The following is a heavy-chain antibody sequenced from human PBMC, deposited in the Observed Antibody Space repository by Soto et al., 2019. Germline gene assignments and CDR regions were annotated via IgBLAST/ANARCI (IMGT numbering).Heavy chain of an antibody. CDR2: ISVNNGNT. D-gene: IGHD3-10*01. Sequence: ASVKVSFKASCYIFSIYVIIWVRQAPGQGLDWMGWISVNNGNTDYAPKFQGRVTMTTDTSTSTAYMELRSLRSDDTAVYYCAQSSDSGFDHWGQGTMVTVSS. CDR3: AQSSDSGFDH. CDR1: CYIFSIYV. V-gene: IGHV1-18*04. J-gene: IGHJ5*02.